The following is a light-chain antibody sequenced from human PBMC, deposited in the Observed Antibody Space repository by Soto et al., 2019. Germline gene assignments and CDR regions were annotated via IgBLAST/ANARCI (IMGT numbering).Light chain of an antibody. J-gene: IGLJ2*01. V-gene: IGLV2-14*01. CDR2: EVS. Sequence: QSVLTQPASVSGSPGQSITISCSGSSSSVGDYNYVSWFQQHPGKAPKLLIYEVSHRPSGVSDRFSGSKSGYTASLTISGLLADDEADYYCSSYSSSSTLVLFGGGTKVTVL. CDR1: SSSVGDYNY. CDR3: SSYSSSSTLVL.